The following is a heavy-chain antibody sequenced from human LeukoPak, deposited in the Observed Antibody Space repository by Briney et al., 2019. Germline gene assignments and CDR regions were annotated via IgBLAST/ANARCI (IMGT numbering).Heavy chain of an antibody. Sequence: ASVKVSCKASGYTFTSYYMHWVRQAPGQGLGWMGIINPSGGSTSYAQKFQGRVTMTRDMSTSTVYMELSSLRSEDTAVYYCARAPYSSSPRGDFDYWGQGTLVTVSS. CDR1: GYTFTSYY. D-gene: IGHD6-6*01. V-gene: IGHV1-46*01. CDR3: ARAPYSSSPRGDFDY. J-gene: IGHJ4*02. CDR2: INPSGGST.